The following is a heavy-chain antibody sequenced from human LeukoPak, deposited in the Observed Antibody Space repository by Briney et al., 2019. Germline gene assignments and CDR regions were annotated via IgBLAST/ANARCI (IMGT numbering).Heavy chain of an antibody. CDR3: ARGVCSSTSCYLDY. Sequence: RSSETLSLTCAVYGGSFSGYYWSWLRQPPGKGLEGIGEINHSGSTNYNPSLKSRVTISVDTSKNQFSLKLSSVTAADTAVYYCARGVCSSTSCYLDYWGQGTLVTVSS. J-gene: IGHJ4*02. V-gene: IGHV4-34*01. D-gene: IGHD2-2*01. CDR1: GGSFSGYY. CDR2: INHSGST.